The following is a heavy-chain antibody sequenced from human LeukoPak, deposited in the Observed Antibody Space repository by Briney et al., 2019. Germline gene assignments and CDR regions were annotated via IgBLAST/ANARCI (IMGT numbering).Heavy chain of an antibody. Sequence: TGGSLRLSCAASGFTFSGYDMSWVRQAPGKGLEWVSYTSSSSSTIYYADSVKSRFTISRDNAKNSLYLQMNSLRAEDTAVYYCAKNGEEAGDEDAFDIWGQGTMVTVSS. CDR1: GFTFSGYD. D-gene: IGHD2-21*02. J-gene: IGHJ3*02. CDR2: TSSSSSTI. V-gene: IGHV3-48*04. CDR3: AKNGEEAGDEDAFDI.